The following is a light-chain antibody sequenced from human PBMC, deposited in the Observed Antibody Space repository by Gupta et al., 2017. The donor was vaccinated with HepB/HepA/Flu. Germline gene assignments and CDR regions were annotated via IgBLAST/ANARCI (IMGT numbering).Light chain of an antibody. CDR2: AAS. J-gene: IGKJ1*01. CDR1: QVISNY. V-gene: IGKV1-39*01. Sequence: DIQMTQSPSSLSASVGDRVTITCRASQVISNYLNWYQQKPGKAPRLLIYAASSWQSGVPSRFSGSGSGTDFTLTIASLQPEDFATYYCQQSDITPRTFGQGTKVEIK. CDR3: QQSDITPRT.